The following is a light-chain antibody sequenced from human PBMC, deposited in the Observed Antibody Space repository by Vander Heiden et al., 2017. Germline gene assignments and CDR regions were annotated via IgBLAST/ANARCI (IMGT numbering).Light chain of an antibody. CDR1: QSISSY. CDR2: DAS. Sequence: DIQKTQSPSSLSASLGDRVTITCRASQSISSYLNWYQQKPGKAPKLLIYDASSLRSGVTSRFSGSGSGTDFTLTIRSLQPEDFETYYWQQSYSTPWTFGQGTKVEIQ. CDR3: QQSYSTPWT. J-gene: IGKJ1*01. V-gene: IGKV1-39*01.